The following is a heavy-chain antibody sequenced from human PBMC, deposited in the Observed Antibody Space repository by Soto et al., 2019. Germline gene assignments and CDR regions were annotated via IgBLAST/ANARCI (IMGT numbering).Heavy chain of an antibody. Sequence: GGSLRLSCAASGFTFSSYAMHWVRQAPGKGLEWVAVISYDGSNKYYADSVKGRFTISRDNSKNTLYLQMNSLRAEDTAVYYCARGGGGYYFDYWGQGTLVTVSS. CDR3: ARGGGGYYFDY. CDR2: ISYDGSNK. CDR1: GFTFSSYA. V-gene: IGHV3-30-3*01. D-gene: IGHD3-10*01. J-gene: IGHJ4*02.